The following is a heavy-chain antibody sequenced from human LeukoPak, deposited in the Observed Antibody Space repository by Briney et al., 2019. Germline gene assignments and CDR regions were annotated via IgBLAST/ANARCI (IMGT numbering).Heavy chain of an antibody. V-gene: IGHV4-59*12. Sequence: SETLSLTCTVSGGSISSYYWSWIRQPPGKGLEWIGYIYYSGSTNYNPSLKSRVTISVDTSKNQLSLKLSSVTAADTAVYYCARDFGNTVRSGGDWGSWFDPWGQGTLVTVSS. CDR3: ARDFGNTVRSGGDWGSWFDP. D-gene: IGHD2-21*02. J-gene: IGHJ5*02. CDR2: IYYSGST. CDR1: GGSISSYY.